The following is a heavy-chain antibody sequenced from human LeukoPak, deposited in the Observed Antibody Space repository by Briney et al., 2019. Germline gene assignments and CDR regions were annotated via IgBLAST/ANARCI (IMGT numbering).Heavy chain of an antibody. CDR1: GYTFTSIG. CDR3: ARRGNWNDFDY. V-gene: IGHV1-18*01. D-gene: IGHD1-20*01. Sequence: ASVKVSCKASGYTFTSIGFTWVRKPPGQGFEWMGWINSYNGNTQYAPKFKGRVTTTIDTSTSTAYMELRSLGSDDTAVYYCARRGNWNDFDYWGQGTLVIVSS. CDR2: INSYNGNT. J-gene: IGHJ4*02.